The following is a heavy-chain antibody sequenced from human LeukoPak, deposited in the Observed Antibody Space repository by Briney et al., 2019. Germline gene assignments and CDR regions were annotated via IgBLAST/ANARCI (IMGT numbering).Heavy chain of an antibody. V-gene: IGHV3-23*01. D-gene: IGHD4-11*01. CDR2: VSVSGSST. Sequence: GGSLRLSCAASGFTFSTYVMSWVRQAPGKGLEWVSTVSVSGSSTYYADSVKGRFTISRDNSKNSVSLQMNSLRAEDTAVYYCAKADDYSNYAPTPLFDCWGQGTLVAVSS. CDR1: GFTFSTYV. J-gene: IGHJ4*02. CDR3: AKADDYSNYAPTPLFDC.